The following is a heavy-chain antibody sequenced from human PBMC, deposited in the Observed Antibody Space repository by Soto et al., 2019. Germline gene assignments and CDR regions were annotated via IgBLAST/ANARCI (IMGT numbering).Heavy chain of an antibody. CDR3: ARVEDPDP. CDR2: ISSGGSFT. CDR1: GFTFSEYY. V-gene: IGHV3-11*06. Sequence: PVGSLRLSCVASGFTFSEYYMSWIRQAPGKGLEWISYISSGGSFTKYADSVKGRFTISRDNAKNSLFLQMNSLRGDDTAVYYCARVEDPDPWGQGTLVTVSS. J-gene: IGHJ5*02.